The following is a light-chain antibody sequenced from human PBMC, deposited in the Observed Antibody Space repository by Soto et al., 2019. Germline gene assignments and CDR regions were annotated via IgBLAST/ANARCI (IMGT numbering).Light chain of an antibody. J-gene: IGLJ2*01. V-gene: IGLV1-40*01. CDR1: RSNIGAGND. Sequence: QSVLTQPPSVSGAPGQRVTISCTGRRSNIGAGNDVHWYQHLPGTAPKLLIYGNNNRPSGVPDRFSGSKSGTSASLAITGLQAEDEADYYCQSYDVNMREVVIGGGTQLTVL. CDR2: GNN. CDR3: QSYDVNMREVV.